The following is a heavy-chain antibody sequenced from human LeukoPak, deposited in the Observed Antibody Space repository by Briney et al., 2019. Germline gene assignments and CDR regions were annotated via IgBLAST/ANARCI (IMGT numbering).Heavy chain of an antibody. J-gene: IGHJ4*02. CDR2: ISAYNGNT. CDR1: GYTFTSYG. CDR3: ARSYDFWSGYFIPTDY. V-gene: IGHV1-18*01. Sequence: ASVKVSCNASGYTFTSYGISWVRQAPGQGLEWMGWISAYNGNTNYAQKLQGRVTMTTDTSTSTAYMELRSLRSDDTAVYYCARSYDFWSGYFIPTDYWGQGTLVTVSS. D-gene: IGHD3-3*01.